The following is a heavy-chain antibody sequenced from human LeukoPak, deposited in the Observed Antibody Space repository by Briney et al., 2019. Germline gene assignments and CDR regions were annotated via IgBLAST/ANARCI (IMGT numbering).Heavy chain of an antibody. CDR1: GGTFSSYG. Sequence: ASVKVSCKASGGTFSSYGVSWVRQAPGQGLEWMGWISAYNGNTNYAQKLQGRVTMTTDTSTSTAYMELRSLRSDDTAVYYCARDGQDPRYYYYYMDVWGKGTTVTVSS. J-gene: IGHJ6*03. D-gene: IGHD3/OR15-3a*01. CDR3: ARDGQDPRYYYYYMDV. CDR2: ISAYNGNT. V-gene: IGHV1-18*01.